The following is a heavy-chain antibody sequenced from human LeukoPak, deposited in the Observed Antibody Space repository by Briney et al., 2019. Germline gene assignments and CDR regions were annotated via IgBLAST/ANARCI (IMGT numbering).Heavy chain of an antibody. CDR3: AKGGDSVWGSDY. CDR1: GFTFSDHY. CDR2: TRNKANSYTT. J-gene: IGHJ4*02. V-gene: IGHV3-72*01. D-gene: IGHD3-16*01. Sequence: GGSLRLSCAASGFTFSDHYMDWVRQAPGKGLEWVGRTRNKANSYTTVYAASVKGRFTISRDESENSLLLQMNSLRAEDTAVYYCAKGGDSVWGSDYWGQGTLVTVSS.